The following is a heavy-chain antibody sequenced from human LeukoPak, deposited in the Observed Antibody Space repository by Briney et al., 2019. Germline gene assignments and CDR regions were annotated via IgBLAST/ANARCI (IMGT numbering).Heavy chain of an antibody. D-gene: IGHD3-22*01. CDR1: GGSISSGSYY. V-gene: IGHV4-61*02. J-gene: IGHJ4*02. Sequence: SQTLSLTCTVSGGSISSGSYYWRWIRQPAGKGLEWIGRIYTSGSTNYNHSLKSRVTISVDTSKNQFSLKLSSVTAADTAVYYCARSGWHSSGYPITFDYWGQGTLVTASS. CDR2: IYTSGST. CDR3: ARSGWHSSGYPITFDY.